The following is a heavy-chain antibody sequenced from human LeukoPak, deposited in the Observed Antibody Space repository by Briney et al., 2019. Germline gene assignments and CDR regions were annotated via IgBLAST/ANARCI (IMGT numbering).Heavy chain of an antibody. CDR2: ISYDGIRK. CDR3: ARDGANCGGVCYPITFQNY. V-gene: IGHV3-30-3*01. J-gene: IGHJ4*02. Sequence: GGSLRLSCAGSGFTFSSYPMHWVRQAPGKGLEWVAFISYDGIRKDYADSVKGRFTISRDNPKNTVYLQMNSLRAEDTAVYYCARDGANCGGVCYPITFQNYWGQGTLVTVSS. CDR1: GFTFSSYP. D-gene: IGHD2-21*02.